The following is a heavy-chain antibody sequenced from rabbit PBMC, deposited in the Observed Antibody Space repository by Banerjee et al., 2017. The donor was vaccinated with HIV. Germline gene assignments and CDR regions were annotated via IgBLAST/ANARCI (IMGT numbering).Heavy chain of an antibody. J-gene: IGHJ6*01. V-gene: IGHV1S45*01. D-gene: IGHD1-1*01. CDR1: GFSFSDKAV. Sequence: QEQLLESGRGLVRPEGSLKLSCTASGFSFSDKAVMCWVRQAPGKGLEWIACIYAGSSGFTYHASWAKGRFTISKTSSTTVTLQMTSLTAADTATYFCARDTSTSFSSYGMDLWGQGTLVTVS. CDR2: IYAGSSGFT. CDR3: ARDTSTSFSSYGMDL.